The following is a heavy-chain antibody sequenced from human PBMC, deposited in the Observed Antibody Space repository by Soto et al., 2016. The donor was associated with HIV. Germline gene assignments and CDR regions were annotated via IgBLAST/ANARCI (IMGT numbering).Heavy chain of an antibody. Sequence: QVQLVQSGAEVKKPGASVKVSCKASGYTLTGYYMHWVRQAPGQGLEWMGWINPNSGGTNYAQKFQGRVTMTRDTSISTAYMELSRLRSDDTAVYYCARAGYSSSWHHGGFXYWGQGTLVTVSS. CDR2: INPNSGGT. CDR1: GYTLTGYY. CDR3: ARAGYSSSWHHGGFXY. D-gene: IGHD6-13*01. J-gene: IGHJ4*02. V-gene: IGHV1-2*02.